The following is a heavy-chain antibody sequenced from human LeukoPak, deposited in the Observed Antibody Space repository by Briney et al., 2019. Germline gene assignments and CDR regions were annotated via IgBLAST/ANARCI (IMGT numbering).Heavy chain of an antibody. D-gene: IGHD1-1*01. CDR2: IKQDGSEK. Sequence: GGSLRLSCAASGFTFSSYRMSWVRQAPGQGLERVANIKQDGSEKYYVDSVKGRFTISRDNAKNSLYLQMNSLRAEDTAVYYCARGGGQLERGYYYYYIDVWGKGTTVTVSS. V-gene: IGHV3-7*03. J-gene: IGHJ6*03. CDR1: GFTFSSYR. CDR3: ARGGGQLERGYYYYYIDV.